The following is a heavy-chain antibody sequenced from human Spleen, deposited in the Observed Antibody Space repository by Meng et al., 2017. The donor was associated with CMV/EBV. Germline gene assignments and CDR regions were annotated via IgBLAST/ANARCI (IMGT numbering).Heavy chain of an antibody. Sequence: VSCNASGYTFTSFDINWVRQATGQGLEWMGWMNPNSGNTGYAQKFQGRVTMTRNTSITTAYMELSSLRSEDTAIYYCARGYGGSFDSWGQGTLVTVSS. CDR2: MNPNSGNT. CDR1: GYTFTSFD. D-gene: IGHD5-12*01. V-gene: IGHV1-8*01. J-gene: IGHJ4*02. CDR3: ARGYGGSFDS.